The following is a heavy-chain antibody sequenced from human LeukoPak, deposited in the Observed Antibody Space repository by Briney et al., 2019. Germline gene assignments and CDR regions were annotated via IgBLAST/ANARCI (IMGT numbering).Heavy chain of an antibody. CDR1: GGSVSSSSYY. D-gene: IGHD4-23*01. V-gene: IGHV4-39*01. Sequence: PSETLSLTCAVSGGSVSSSSYYWGWIRQPPGKGLEWIGTMYYAGSTYYNPSLKSRVTISVDTSKNRFSLKLSFVTAADTAVYYCARLGGLFAAFEVWGRGTVVTVSS. CDR3: ARLGGLFAAFEV. J-gene: IGHJ3*01. CDR2: MYYAGST.